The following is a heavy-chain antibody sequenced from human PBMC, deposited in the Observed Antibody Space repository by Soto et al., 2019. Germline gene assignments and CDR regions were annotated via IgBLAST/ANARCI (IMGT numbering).Heavy chain of an antibody. D-gene: IGHD3-3*01. Sequence: SETLSLTCTVSGGSISSSSYYWGWIRQPPGKGLEWIGSIYYSGSTYYNPSLKSRVTISVDTSKNQFSLKLSSVTAADTAVYYCARTSNTIFGVVYFDYWGQGTLVTVSS. V-gene: IGHV4-39*01. CDR1: GGSISSSSYY. J-gene: IGHJ4*02. CDR3: ARTSNTIFGVVYFDY. CDR2: IYYSGST.